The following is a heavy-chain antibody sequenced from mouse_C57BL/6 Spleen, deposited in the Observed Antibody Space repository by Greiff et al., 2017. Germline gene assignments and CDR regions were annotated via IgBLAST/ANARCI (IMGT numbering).Heavy chain of an antibody. D-gene: IGHD2-4*01. J-gene: IGHJ3*01. CDR2: ISSGGDYI. CDR3: TRRGDYEFAY. V-gene: IGHV5-9-1*02. Sequence: EVKLMESGEGLVKPGGSLKLSCAASGFTFSSYAMSWVRQTPEKRLEWVAYISSGGDYIYYVDTVKGRFTISRDNARNTLYLQMSSLKSEDTAMYYCTRRGDYEFAYWGQGTLVTVSA. CDR1: GFTFSSYA.